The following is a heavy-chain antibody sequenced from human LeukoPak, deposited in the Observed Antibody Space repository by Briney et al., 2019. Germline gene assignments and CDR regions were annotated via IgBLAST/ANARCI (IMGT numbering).Heavy chain of an antibody. CDR2: IYPAHSDT. Sequence: AESLKISCCGSGYTFTNYWNAWVRQMPSTGLELMWIIYPAHSDTSYSPSFQSHVTISSDNSISTPYLLWSSLKASDTTVYYCERLGRIGYCTSTKCYLYWGQGSLVTVYS. V-gene: IGHV5-51*01. CDR1: GYTFTNYW. D-gene: IGHD2-2*01. CDR3: ERLGRIGYCTSTKCYLY. J-gene: IGHJ4*02.